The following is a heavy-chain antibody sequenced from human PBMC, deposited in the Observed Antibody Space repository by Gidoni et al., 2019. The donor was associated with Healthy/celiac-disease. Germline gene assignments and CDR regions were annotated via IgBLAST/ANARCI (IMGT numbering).Heavy chain of an antibody. J-gene: IGHJ3*02. CDR1: GFTFDDYG. CDR3: ARVLWFGELPDAFDI. V-gene: IGHV3-20*04. Sequence: EVQLVESGGGVVRPGGSLRLSCAASGFTFDDYGMSWVRQAPGKGLEWFSGINWNGGSTGYADSVKGRFTISRDNAKNSLYLQMNSLRTEDTALYYCARVLWFGELPDAFDIWGQGTMVTVSS. CDR2: INWNGGST. D-gene: IGHD3-10*01.